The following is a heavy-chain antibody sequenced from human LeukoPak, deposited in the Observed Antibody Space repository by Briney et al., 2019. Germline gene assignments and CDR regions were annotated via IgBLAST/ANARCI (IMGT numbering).Heavy chain of an antibody. J-gene: IGHJ4*02. D-gene: IGHD3-22*01. CDR2: ISAYNGNT. V-gene: IGHV1-18*01. CDR1: GYTFTSYG. CDR3: AGEGIYYDSSGSPSDY. Sequence: ASVKVSCKASGYTFTSYGISWVRQAPGQGLEWMGWISAYNGNTNYAQKLQGRVTMTTDTSTNTAYMELRSLRSDDTAVYYCAGEGIYYDSSGSPSDYWGQGTLVTVSS.